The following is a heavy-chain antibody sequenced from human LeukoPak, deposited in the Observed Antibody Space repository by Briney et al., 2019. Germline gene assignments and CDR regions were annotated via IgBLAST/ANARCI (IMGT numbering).Heavy chain of an antibody. CDR1: GYTFTGYY. CDR3: ASSFEFGSSWSEYYFDY. V-gene: IGHV1-2*02. Sequence: GASVKVSCKASGYTFTGYYMHWVRQAPGQGLEWMGWINPNSGGTNYAQKFQGRVTMTRDTSISTAYMELSRLRSDDTAVYYCASSFEFGSSWSEYYFDYWGQGTLVTVSS. CDR2: INPNSGGT. D-gene: IGHD6-13*01. J-gene: IGHJ4*02.